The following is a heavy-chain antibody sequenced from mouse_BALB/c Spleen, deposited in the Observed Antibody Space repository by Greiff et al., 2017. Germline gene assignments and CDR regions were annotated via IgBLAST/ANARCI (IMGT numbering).Heavy chain of an antibody. Sequence: EVKLVESGPELEKPGASVKISCKASGYSFTGYNMNWVKQSNGKSLEWIGNIDPYYGGTSYNQKFKGKATLTVDKSSSTAYMQLKSLTSEDSAVFHCERSTVYTTYYCDYWGQGTTLTVSS. V-gene: IGHV1-39*01. D-gene: IGHD2-12*01. CDR3: ERSTVYTTYYCDY. J-gene: IGHJ2*01. CDR2: IDPYYGGT. CDR1: GYSFTGYN.